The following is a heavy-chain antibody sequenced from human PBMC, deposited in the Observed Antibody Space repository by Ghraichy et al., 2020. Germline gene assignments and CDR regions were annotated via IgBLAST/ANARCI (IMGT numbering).Heavy chain of an antibody. V-gene: IGHV4-59*08. Sequence: SETLSLTCTVSGGSISSYYWSWIRQPPGKGLEWIGYIYYSGSTNYNPSLKSRVTISVDTSKNQFSLKLSSVTAADTAVYYCARHYINPSGAFDIWGQGTMVTVSS. CDR2: IYYSGST. CDR1: GGSISSYY. CDR3: ARHYINPSGAFDI. D-gene: IGHD2-15*01. J-gene: IGHJ3*02.